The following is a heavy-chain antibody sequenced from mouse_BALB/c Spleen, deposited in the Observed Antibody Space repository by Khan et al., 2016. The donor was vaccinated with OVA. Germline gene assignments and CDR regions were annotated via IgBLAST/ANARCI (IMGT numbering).Heavy chain of an antibody. CDR3: AIPYYYGSSYDTMDA. V-gene: IGHV1-63*02. D-gene: IGHD1-1*01. J-gene: IGHJ4*01. CDR1: GYTFTNYW. Sequence: QVQLKESGAELVRPGTSVKMSCKAAGYTFTNYWIGWVKQRPGHGLEWIGDIYPGSGNTNYNEKFKGKATLTADTSSSTAYMQLSSLTSEDSAIYYCAIPYYYGSSYDTMDAWGQGTSVTVSS. CDR2: IYPGSGNT.